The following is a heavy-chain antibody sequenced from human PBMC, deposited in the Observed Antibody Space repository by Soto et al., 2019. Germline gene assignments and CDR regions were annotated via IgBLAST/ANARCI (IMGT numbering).Heavy chain of an antibody. CDR2: ISYDGSNK. J-gene: IGHJ4*02. Sequence: QVQLVESGGGVVQPGRSLRLSCAASGFTFSSYAMHWVRQAPGKRLEWVAVISYDGSNKYYADSVKGRFTISRDNSKNTLYLQMNSLRAEDTAVYYCARDLTGTAMVHNFDYWGQGTLVTVSS. CDR3: ARDLTGTAMVHNFDY. D-gene: IGHD5-18*01. V-gene: IGHV3-30-3*01. CDR1: GFTFSSYA.